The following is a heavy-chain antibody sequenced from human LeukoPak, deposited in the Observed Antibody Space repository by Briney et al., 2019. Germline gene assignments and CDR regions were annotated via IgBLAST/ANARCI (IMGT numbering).Heavy chain of an antibody. CDR3: ARVPYGSGSYPYYFDY. D-gene: IGHD3-10*01. V-gene: IGHV3-21*01. J-gene: IGHJ4*02. Sequence: GGSLRLSCAASGFTFSSYSMNWVRQAPGKGLEWVSSISSSSSYIYYADSVKGRFTISRDNAKNSLYLQMNSLRAEDTAVYYCARVPYGSGSYPYYFDYWGQGTLVTVSS. CDR2: ISSSSSYI. CDR1: GFTFSSYS.